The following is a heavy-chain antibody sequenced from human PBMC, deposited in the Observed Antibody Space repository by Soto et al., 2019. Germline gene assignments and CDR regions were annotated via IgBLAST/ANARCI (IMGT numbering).Heavy chain of an antibody. CDR2: IYYSGST. V-gene: IGHV4-31*03. J-gene: IGHJ5*02. CDR3: AREWLVQRYNWFDP. Sequence: PSETLSLTCTVSGGSISSGGYYWSWIRQHPGKGLEWIGYIYYSGSTYYNPSLKSRVTISVDTSKNQFSLKLSSVTAADTAVYYCAREWLVQRYNWFDPWGQGTLVTVSS. D-gene: IGHD6-19*01. CDR1: GGSISSGGYY.